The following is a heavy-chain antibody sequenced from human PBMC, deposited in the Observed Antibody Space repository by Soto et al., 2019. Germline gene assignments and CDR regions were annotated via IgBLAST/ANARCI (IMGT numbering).Heavy chain of an antibody. CDR1: GGSISRGGSY. Sequence: SEPLSLTCTVSGGSISRGGSYWSWFRQPPGKGLEWIGYIYYSGSTYYNPSLKSRVTISVDTSKNQFSLKLSSVTAADTAVYYCAGGVMVYAFDPPRFDYWGQGTLVTTYS. V-gene: IGHV4-31*03. CDR2: IYYSGST. CDR3: AGGVMVYAFDPPRFDY. J-gene: IGHJ4*02. D-gene: IGHD2-8*01.